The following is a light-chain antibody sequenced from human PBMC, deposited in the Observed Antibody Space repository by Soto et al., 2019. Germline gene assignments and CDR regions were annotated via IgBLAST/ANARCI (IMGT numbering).Light chain of an antibody. CDR2: AAS. Sequence: DIQMTQPQSSLSASLGYRITITCRASQSISSYLNWYQQKPGKAPKLLIYAASSLQSGVPSRFSGSGSGTDFTLTISRLEPEDFAVYYCQQRSNWPRTFGQGTKVDI. CDR1: QSISSY. J-gene: IGKJ1*01. V-gene: IGKV1-39*01. CDR3: QQRSNWPRT.